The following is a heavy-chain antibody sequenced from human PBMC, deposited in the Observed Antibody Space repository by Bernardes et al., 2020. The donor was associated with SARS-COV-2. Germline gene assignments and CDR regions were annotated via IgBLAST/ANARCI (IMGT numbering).Heavy chain of an antibody. J-gene: IGHJ2*01. Sequence: SETLSLTCAVYSGSFSGYYWSWIRQTPGKGLEWIGEINDSGSTKYNPALKSRATISVDPSKNQFSLKLNSVTAADTAVYYCARGSAAVVSHFMLLFANWYFDLWGRGTLVTVSS. V-gene: IGHV4-34*01. CDR1: SGSFSGYY. D-gene: IGHD2-15*01. CDR3: ARGSAAVVSHFMLLFANWYFDL. CDR2: INDSGST.